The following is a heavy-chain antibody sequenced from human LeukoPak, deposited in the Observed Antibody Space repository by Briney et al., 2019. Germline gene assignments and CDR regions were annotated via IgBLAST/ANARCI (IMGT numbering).Heavy chain of an antibody. V-gene: IGHV4-59*08. CDR2: IYYSGST. J-gene: IGHJ4*02. Sequence: PSETLSLTCTVSGGSISSYYWSWIRQPPGKGLEWIGYIYYSGSTNYNPSLKSRVTISVDTSKNQFSLKLSSVTAADTAVYYCARARPYDSSGYYYGPPSLNSYYFDYWGQGTLVTVSS. D-gene: IGHD3-22*01. CDR1: GGSISSYY. CDR3: ARARPYDSSGYYYGPPSLNSYYFDY.